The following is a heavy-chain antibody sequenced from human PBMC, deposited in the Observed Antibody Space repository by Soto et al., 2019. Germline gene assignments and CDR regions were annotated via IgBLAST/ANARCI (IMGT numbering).Heavy chain of an antibody. CDR1: GGTFSSYA. J-gene: IGHJ4*02. Sequence: SVKVSCKASGGTFSSYAISWVRQAPRQGLEWMGGIIPIFGTAKYAQKFQGRVTITADESTSTAYMELSSLRSEHTAVYYCARVCSSTSCRDYWDQGTLVTVSS. CDR2: IIPIFGTA. V-gene: IGHV1-69*13. D-gene: IGHD2-2*01. CDR3: ARVCSSTSCRDY.